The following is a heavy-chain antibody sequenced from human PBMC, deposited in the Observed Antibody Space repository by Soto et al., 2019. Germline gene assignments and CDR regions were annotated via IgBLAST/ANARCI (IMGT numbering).Heavy chain of an antibody. D-gene: IGHD2-15*01. CDR2: ISSSSSYI. CDR3: ARLISRVVVAEDYYYMDV. J-gene: IGHJ6*03. V-gene: IGHV3-21*01. CDR1: GFTFSSYS. Sequence: GGSLRLSCSASGFTFSSYSMNWVRQAPGKGLEWVSSISSSSSYIYYADSVKGRFTISRDNAKNSLYLQMNSLRAEDTAVYYCARLISRVVVAEDYYYMDVWGKGTTVTVSS.